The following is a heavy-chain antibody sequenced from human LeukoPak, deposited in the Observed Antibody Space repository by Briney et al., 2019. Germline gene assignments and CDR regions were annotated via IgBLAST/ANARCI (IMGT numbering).Heavy chain of an antibody. CDR1: GFTFSDYF. Sequence: GGSLRLSCAASGFTFSDYFMNWVRQAPGKGLEWVSSISRSSSYIYYADSMKGRFTISRDNAKNSLYLQMNSLRAEDTAVYYCISGSDFDYWGQGTLVTVSS. V-gene: IGHV3-21*01. D-gene: IGHD3-10*01. CDR2: ISRSSSYI. CDR3: ISGSDFDY. J-gene: IGHJ4*02.